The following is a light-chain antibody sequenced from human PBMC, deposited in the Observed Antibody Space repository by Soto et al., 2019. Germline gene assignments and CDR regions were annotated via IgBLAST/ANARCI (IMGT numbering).Light chain of an antibody. Sequence: QSVLTQPPSVSGAPGQRVTIACTGSTSNFGAGYDVHWYRHLPGAAPKLLLSGHSHRPSGVPDRLSGSKSGTSASLAITGLQAEDEAYYYCQSYDTGLVDLIFGAGTKLTVL. CDR3: QSYDTGLVDLI. J-gene: IGLJ2*01. V-gene: IGLV1-40*01. CDR2: GHS. CDR1: TSNFGAGYD.